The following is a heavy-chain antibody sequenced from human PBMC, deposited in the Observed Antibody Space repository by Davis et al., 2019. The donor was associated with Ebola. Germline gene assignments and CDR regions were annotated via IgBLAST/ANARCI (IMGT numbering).Heavy chain of an antibody. CDR3: AKGRTIPLALDF. CDR1: GFNFRKYA. J-gene: IGHJ4*02. Sequence: PGGSLRLSCAASGFNFRKYAMAWIRQTPGKGLEWVSVVYGSGNRPYYADSVKGRFTISRDNYKNTLYLQMNSLRGEDTAFYYCAKGRTIPLALDFWGRGTLVTVSS. CDR2: VYGSGNRP. D-gene: IGHD2-2*02. V-gene: IGHV3-23*05.